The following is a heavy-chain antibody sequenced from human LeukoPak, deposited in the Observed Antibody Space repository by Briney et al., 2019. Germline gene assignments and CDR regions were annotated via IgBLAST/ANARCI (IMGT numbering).Heavy chain of an antibody. V-gene: IGHV4-39*01. J-gene: IGHJ4*02. CDR3: ASSIAAAGLFRPYYFDY. D-gene: IGHD6-13*01. Sequence: ASETLPLTCTVSGGSISSSSYYWGWIRQPPGKGLEWIGSIYYSGSTYYNPSLKSRVTISVDTSKNQFSLKLSSVTAADTAVYYCASSIAAAGLFRPYYFDYWGQGTLVTVSS. CDR2: IYYSGST. CDR1: GGSISSSSYY.